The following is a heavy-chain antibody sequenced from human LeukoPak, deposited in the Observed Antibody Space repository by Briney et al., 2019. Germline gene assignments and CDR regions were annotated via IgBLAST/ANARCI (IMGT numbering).Heavy chain of an antibody. CDR3: ARADWDTAMIDY. V-gene: IGHV3-74*01. J-gene: IGHJ4*02. Sequence: GGSLRLSCAASGFTFSSYWMHWVRQAPGKGLVWVSRINSDGSSTSYADSVKGRFTISRDNAKNSLYLQMNSLRAEDTAVYYCARADWDTAMIDYWGQGTLVTVSS. CDR1: GFTFSSYW. CDR2: INSDGSST. D-gene: IGHD5-18*01.